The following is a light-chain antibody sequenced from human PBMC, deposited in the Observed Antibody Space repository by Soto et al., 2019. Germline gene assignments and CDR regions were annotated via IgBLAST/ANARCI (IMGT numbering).Light chain of an antibody. CDR2: DVS. J-gene: IGLJ2*01. CDR3: CSYAGSYTRGV. Sequence: QSALTQPRSVSGSPGQSVTISCTGTSSDVGGYNYVSWYQQHPGKAPKLMIYDVSKRPSGVPDRFSGSKSGNTASLTISGLQAEDEADYYWCSYAGSYTRGVFGGGTKVTVL. V-gene: IGLV2-11*01. CDR1: SSDVGGYNY.